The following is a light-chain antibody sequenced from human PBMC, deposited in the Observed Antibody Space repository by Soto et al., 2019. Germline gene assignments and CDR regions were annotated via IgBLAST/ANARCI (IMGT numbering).Light chain of an antibody. CDR3: QQYNSYSGT. V-gene: IGKV1-39*01. J-gene: IGKJ1*01. Sequence: DIQMTQSPSSLSASVVDRVTITCXASQSISSYLNWYQQKPGKAPKLLIYAASSLQSGVPSRFSGSGSGTEFTLTISSLQPDDFATYYCQQYNSYSGTFGQGTKVDIK. CDR1: QSISSY. CDR2: AAS.